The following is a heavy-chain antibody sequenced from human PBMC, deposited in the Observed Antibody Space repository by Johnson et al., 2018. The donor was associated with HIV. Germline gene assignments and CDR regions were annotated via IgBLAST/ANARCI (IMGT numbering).Heavy chain of an antibody. CDR3: TTDQGYYGDAFDI. J-gene: IGHJ3*02. CDR2: INWHGGST. CDR1: GFTFDDYG. D-gene: IGHD3-10*01. Sequence: VQLVESGGGVVRPGGSLRLSCAASGFTFDDYGMSWVRQAPGKGLEWISGINWHGGSTGYADSVKGRFTISRDNTKNSVYLQMNSLKTEDTAVYYCTTDQGYYGDAFDIWGQGTMVTVSS. V-gene: IGHV3-20*04.